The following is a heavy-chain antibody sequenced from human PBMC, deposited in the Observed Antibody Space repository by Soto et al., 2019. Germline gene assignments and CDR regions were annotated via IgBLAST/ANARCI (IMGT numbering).Heavy chain of an antibody. V-gene: IGHV3-11*05. Sequence: QVQLVESGGGLVKPGGSLRLSCAASGFTFSDYYMSGIRQAPGKGREWVSYISSSSSYTNYADPVKGRFTISRDNAKTSLYLQKNSLRAEDTAVYYCARDRCGGDCSKRGYFDYLGQGTLVTVSS. CDR1: GFTFSDYY. J-gene: IGHJ4*02. CDR2: ISSSSSYT. D-gene: IGHD2-21*02. CDR3: ARDRCGGDCSKRGYFDY.